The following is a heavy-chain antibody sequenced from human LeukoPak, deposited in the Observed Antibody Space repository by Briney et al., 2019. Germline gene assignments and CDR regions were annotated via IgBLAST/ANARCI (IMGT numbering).Heavy chain of an antibody. D-gene: IGHD3-3*01. J-gene: IGHJ6*04. CDR3: ARDDFGVALGGV. Sequence: SETLSLTCTVSGGSITSGNYYWTWIRQPAGKGLEWIGRIYTGGSTNYNPSLESRVTISLDTSNNQFSLKLTSVTAADTAVYYCARDDFGVALGGVWGKGTTVTVSS. V-gene: IGHV4-61*02. CDR1: GGSITSGNYY. CDR2: IYTGGST.